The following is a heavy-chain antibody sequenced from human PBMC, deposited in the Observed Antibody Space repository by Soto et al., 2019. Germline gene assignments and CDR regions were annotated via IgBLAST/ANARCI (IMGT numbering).Heavy chain of an antibody. V-gene: IGHV3-21*01. Sequence: GGSLRLSCAASGFTFSSYSMNWVRQAPGKGLEWVSSISSSSSYIYYTDSVKGRFTISRDNAKNSLYLQMNGLRAEDTDVYYYARACGSGSYAHGQDAFDNWGQGTMVTVSS. CDR2: ISSSSSYI. CDR3: ARACGSGSYAHGQDAFDN. CDR1: GFTFSSYS. J-gene: IGHJ3*02. D-gene: IGHD3-10*01.